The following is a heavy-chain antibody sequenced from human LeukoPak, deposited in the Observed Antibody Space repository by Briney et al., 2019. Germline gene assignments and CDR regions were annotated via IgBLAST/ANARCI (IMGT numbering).Heavy chain of an antibody. J-gene: IGHJ3*02. CDR1: VFTFSSYG. D-gene: IGHD4/OR15-4a*01. V-gene: IGHV3-30*18. Sequence: GGSLRLSCAASVFTFSSYGMHWVRQAPGKGLEWVAVISYDGSNKYYADSVKGRFTISRDNSKNTLYLQMNSLRAEDTAMYYCAKVSLNMVNDAFDIWGQGTMVSVSS. CDR3: AKVSLNMVNDAFDI. CDR2: ISYDGSNK.